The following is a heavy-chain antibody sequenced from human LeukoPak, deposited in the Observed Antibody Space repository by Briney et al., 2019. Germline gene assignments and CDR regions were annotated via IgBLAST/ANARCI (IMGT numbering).Heavy chain of an antibody. D-gene: IGHD6-13*01. CDR1: GLTFSDYS. J-gene: IGHJ4*02. CDR3: AKDAAGPEY. CDR2: ISAGGGIT. V-gene: IGHV3-23*01. Sequence: GGSLRLSCAASGLTFSDYSMTWVRQAPGKGLFWVSGISAGGGITYYADSVKGRFTISRDNSRNTLYLQMNSLRAEDTAVYYCAKDAAGPEYWGQGTLVTVSS.